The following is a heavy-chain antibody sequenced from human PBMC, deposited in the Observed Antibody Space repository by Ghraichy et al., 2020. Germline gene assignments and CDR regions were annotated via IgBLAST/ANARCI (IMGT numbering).Heavy chain of an antibody. D-gene: IGHD2-8*01. J-gene: IGHJ4*02. Sequence: GALRLSCTVSGDSISSSSSHWAWIRQTPGKGLEWLAIMYFGGGTNYNPALYTRLTISVDTSKSQFSLKLSSLTAADTAVYYCARRYCINGVCYYFDSWGQGTLVTVSS. CDR3: ARRYCINGVCYYFDS. V-gene: IGHV4-39*01. CDR2: MYFGGGT. CDR1: GDSISSSSSH.